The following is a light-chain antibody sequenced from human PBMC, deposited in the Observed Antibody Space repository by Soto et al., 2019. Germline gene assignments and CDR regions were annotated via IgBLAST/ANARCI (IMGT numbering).Light chain of an antibody. J-gene: IGKJ1*01. Sequence: DIHMTHSPSSLSASLGYIVTITCRASQSISSYLNWYQQKPGKAPKLLIYAASSLQSGVPSRFSGSGSGTDFTLTISSLQPEDFATYYCQQSYSTPWTFGQGTKVDI. CDR2: AAS. CDR1: QSISSY. CDR3: QQSYSTPWT. V-gene: IGKV1-39*01.